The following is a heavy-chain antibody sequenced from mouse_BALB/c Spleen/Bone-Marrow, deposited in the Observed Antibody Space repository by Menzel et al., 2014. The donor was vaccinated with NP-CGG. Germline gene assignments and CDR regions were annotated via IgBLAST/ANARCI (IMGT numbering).Heavy chain of an antibody. CDR1: GFTFSNYW. Sequence: EVKVVESGGGLVQPGGSMKLSCVASGFTFSNYWMNWVRQSPEKGLEWVAEIRLKSNNYATHYAESVKGRFTISRDDSKSSVYLQMNNLRAEDTGIYYCTRGTYYGNYYAMDYWGQGTSVTVSS. J-gene: IGHJ4*01. V-gene: IGHV6-6*02. D-gene: IGHD2-10*01. CDR2: IRLKSNNYAT. CDR3: TRGTYYGNYYAMDY.